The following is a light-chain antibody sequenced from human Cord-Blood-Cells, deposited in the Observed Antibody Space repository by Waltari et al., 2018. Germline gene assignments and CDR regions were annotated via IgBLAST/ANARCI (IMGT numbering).Light chain of an antibody. CDR1: PSVSSN. CDR2: GAS. V-gene: IGKV3-15*01. Sequence: EIVMTQSPATLSVSPGERATLSCRASPSVSSNLAWYQQKPGQAPRLLIYGASTRATGIPARVSGSGSGTEFTLTISSLQSEDFAVYYCQQYNNWPPYTFGQGTKLEIK. CDR3: QQYNNWPPYT. J-gene: IGKJ2*01.